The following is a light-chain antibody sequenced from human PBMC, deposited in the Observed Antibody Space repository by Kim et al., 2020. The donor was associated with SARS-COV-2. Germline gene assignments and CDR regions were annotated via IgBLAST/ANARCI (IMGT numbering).Light chain of an antibody. V-gene: IGKV1-5*03. Sequence: SSVGDRVTITCRASQSVYTWLAWYQQKPGKTPNLLIYKASYLQNGAPSRFSGSGSGTEFTLTINSLQPDDFATYYCQQYNAYPWTFGQGTKVDIK. CDR2: KAS. CDR3: QQYNAYPWT. CDR1: QSVYTW. J-gene: IGKJ1*01.